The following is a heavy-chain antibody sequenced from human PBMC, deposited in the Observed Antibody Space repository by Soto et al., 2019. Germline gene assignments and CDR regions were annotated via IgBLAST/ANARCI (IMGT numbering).Heavy chain of an antibody. J-gene: IGHJ4*02. V-gene: IGHV1-18*01. CDR3: ARDLVGATTSSYFDY. Sequence: ASVKVSCKASGYTFTSYGITWVRQAPGQGLEWMGWISAYNGDTNYAQNLQGRVTMTRDTSTSTAHMDLRSLRSDDTAVYYCARDLVGATTSSYFDYWGQGTLVTVSS. D-gene: IGHD1-26*01. CDR1: GYTFTSYG. CDR2: ISAYNGDT.